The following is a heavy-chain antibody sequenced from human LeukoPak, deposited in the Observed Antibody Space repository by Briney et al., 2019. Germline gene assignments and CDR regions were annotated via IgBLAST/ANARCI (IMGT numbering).Heavy chain of an antibody. CDR1: GYTFIGYY. V-gene: IGHV1-2*02. CDR3: ARDTDSSGWYYFDY. CDR2: INSKSGGT. D-gene: IGHD6-19*01. Sequence: ASVKVSCKASGYTFIGYYVHWVRQAPGQGLEWMGWINSKSGGTNYAQKFQGRVAMTRDTSISTAYMELSRLRSGDTAVYYCARDTDSSGWYYFDYWGQGTLVTVSS. J-gene: IGHJ4*02.